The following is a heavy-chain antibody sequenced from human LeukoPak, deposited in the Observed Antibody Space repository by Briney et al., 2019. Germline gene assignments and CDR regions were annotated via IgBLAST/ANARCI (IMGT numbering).Heavy chain of an antibody. CDR2: ISRSGTII. D-gene: IGHD3-3*01. CDR1: GFTFSVFE. CDR3: ARERDDYYFDY. V-gene: IGHV3-48*03. J-gene: IGHJ4*02. Sequence: AGGSLRLSRAASGFTFSVFEMNWVRQAPGKGLEWVSYISRSGTIISYADSVRGRLTISRDNAKNSLYLQMNSLRAEDTAVYYCARERDDYYFDYWGQGTLVTVSS.